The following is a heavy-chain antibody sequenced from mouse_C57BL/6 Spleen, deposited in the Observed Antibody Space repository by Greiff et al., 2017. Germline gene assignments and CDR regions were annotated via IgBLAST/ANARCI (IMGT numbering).Heavy chain of an antibody. Sequence: VQLQQSGAELAKPGASVKLSCKASGYTFTSYWMHWVKQRPGQGLEWIGYINPSSGYTKYNQKFKDKATLTADKSSSTAYMQLSSLTEEDSAVYYCARYNYGSSYAMDYWGQGTSVTVSS. CDR3: ARYNYGSSYAMDY. CDR2: INPSSGYT. J-gene: IGHJ4*01. V-gene: IGHV1-7*01. D-gene: IGHD1-1*01. CDR1: GYTFTSYW.